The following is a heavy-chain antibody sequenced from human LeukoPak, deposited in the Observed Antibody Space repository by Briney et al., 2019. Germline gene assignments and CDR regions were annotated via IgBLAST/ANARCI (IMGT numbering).Heavy chain of an antibody. D-gene: IGHD6-19*01. J-gene: IGHJ4*02. CDR3: ARVRWLVRYFDY. Sequence: SETLSLTCAVYGGSFSGYYWSWIRQPPGKGLEWIGEINHSGSTNYNPSLKSRVTISVDTSKNQLSLKLSSVTAADTAVYYCARVRWLVRYFDYWGQGTLVTVSS. CDR2: INHSGST. V-gene: IGHV4-34*01. CDR1: GGSFSGYY.